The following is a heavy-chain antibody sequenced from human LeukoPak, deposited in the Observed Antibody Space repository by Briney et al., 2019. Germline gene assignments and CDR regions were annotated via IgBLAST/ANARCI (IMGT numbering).Heavy chain of an antibody. J-gene: IGHJ4*02. CDR1: GGSFSGYY. D-gene: IGHD2-21*02. Sequence: PSETLSLTCAVYGGSFSGYYWSRIRQPPGKGLEWIGEINHSGSTNYNPSLKSRVTISVDTSKNQFSLKLSSVTAADTAVYYCARGRRLGAYCGGDCYRYYFDYWGQGTLVTVSS. CDR3: ARGRRLGAYCGGDCYRYYFDY. V-gene: IGHV4-34*01. CDR2: INHSGST.